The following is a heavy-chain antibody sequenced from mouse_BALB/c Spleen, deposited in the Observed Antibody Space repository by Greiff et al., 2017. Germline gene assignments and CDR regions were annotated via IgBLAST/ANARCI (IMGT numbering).Heavy chain of an antibody. CDR2: ISSGSSTI. CDR3: ARKDTALYYFDY. Sequence: EVHLVESGGGLVQPGGSRKLSCAASGFTFSSFGMHWVRQAPEKGLEWVAYISSGSSTIYYADTVKGRFTISRDNPKNTLFLQMTSLRSEDTAMYYCARKDTALYYFDYWGQGTTLTVSS. V-gene: IGHV5-17*02. CDR1: GFTFSSFG. J-gene: IGHJ2*01.